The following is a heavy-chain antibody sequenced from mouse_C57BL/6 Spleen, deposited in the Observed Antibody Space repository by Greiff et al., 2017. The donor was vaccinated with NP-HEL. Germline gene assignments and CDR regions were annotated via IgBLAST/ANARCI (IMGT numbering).Heavy chain of an antibody. CDR3: TRDNWTMVTTRGYAMDY. D-gene: IGHD2-2*01. CDR2: ISSGGDYI. Sequence: EVKLMESGEGLVKPGGSLKLSCAASGFTFSSYAMSWVRQTPEKRLEWVAYISSGGDYIYYADTVKGRFTISRDNARNTLYLQMSSLKSEDTAMYYCTRDNWTMVTTRGYAMDYWGQGTSVTVSS. J-gene: IGHJ4*01. CDR1: GFTFSSYA. V-gene: IGHV5-9-1*02.